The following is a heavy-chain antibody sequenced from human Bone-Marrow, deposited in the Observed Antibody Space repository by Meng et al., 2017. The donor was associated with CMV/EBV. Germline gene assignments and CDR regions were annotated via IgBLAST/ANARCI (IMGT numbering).Heavy chain of an antibody. D-gene: IGHD3-10*01. CDR3: ARDTYGSPLPGVNFDY. Sequence: GGSLRLSCAASGFTVSSNYMSWVRQAPGKGLEWVSVIYSGGSTYYADSVKGRFTISRDNSKNTLYLQMNSLRAEDTAVYYCARDTYGSPLPGVNFDYWGQGALVTVSS. CDR1: GFTVSSNY. J-gene: IGHJ4*02. CDR2: IYSGGST. V-gene: IGHV3-53*01.